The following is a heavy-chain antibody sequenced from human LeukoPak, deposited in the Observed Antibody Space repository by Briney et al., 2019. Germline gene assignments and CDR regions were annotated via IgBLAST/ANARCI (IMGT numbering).Heavy chain of an antibody. Sequence: SQTLSLTCTVSGGSISSGDYYWSWIRQPPGKGLEWIGYIYYSGSTYYNPSRKSRVTISVDTSKNQFSLKLSSVTAADTAVYYCARHADSGFGELAFDYWGQGTLVTVSS. CDR2: IYYSGST. J-gene: IGHJ4*02. D-gene: IGHD3-10*01. CDR3: ARHADSGFGELAFDY. V-gene: IGHV4-30-4*01. CDR1: GGSISSGDYY.